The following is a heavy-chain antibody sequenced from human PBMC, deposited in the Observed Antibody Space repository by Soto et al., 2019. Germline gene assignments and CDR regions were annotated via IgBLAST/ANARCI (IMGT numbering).Heavy chain of an antibody. J-gene: IGHJ4*02. V-gene: IGHV4-4*02. CDR2: IYHSGST. CDR1: GASISRSYW. Sequence: QVELQGSGPGLVKPSGTLSLHCAVSGASISRSYWWSWGRPPPGKGLEWIGEIYHSGSTNYNPSLQSRVTISVDKSRNQFSLKLSSVTAADTAVYYCARRWGEGRVDYWGQGTLVTVSS. CDR3: ARRWGEGRVDY. D-gene: IGHD3-10*01.